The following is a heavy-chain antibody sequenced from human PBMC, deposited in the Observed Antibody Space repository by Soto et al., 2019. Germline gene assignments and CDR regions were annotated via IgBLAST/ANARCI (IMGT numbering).Heavy chain of an antibody. J-gene: IGHJ6*02. Sequence: PVGSLRLSCASSGFIFSRYGLHWVRQAPGKGLEWVAVISYDGRYKYYADSVQGRFTISRDNSKNTLYLQMNSLRVEDTAIYYCVLNWNDGPSYYYYGMDVWGQGTTVTVSS. CDR2: ISYDGRYK. D-gene: IGHD1-20*01. CDR1: GFIFSRYG. V-gene: IGHV3-30*03. CDR3: VLNWNDGPSYYYYGMDV.